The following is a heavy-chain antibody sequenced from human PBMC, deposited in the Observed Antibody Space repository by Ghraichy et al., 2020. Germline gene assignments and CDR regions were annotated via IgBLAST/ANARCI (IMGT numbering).Heavy chain of an antibody. CDR2: VYHAGTT. J-gene: IGHJ2*01. CDR3: ARQPGYYYDSSGLYWYFDL. V-gene: IGHV4-38-2*02. D-gene: IGHD3-22*01. CDR1: DYSISSGYL. Sequence: SQTLSLTCTVSDYSISSGYLWGWIRQPPGKGLEWIGSVYHAGTTYYNPSLKSRLTISVDTSKNQFSLKLSSVTAADTAVYYCARQPGYYYDSSGLYWYFDLWGRGTLVTVSS.